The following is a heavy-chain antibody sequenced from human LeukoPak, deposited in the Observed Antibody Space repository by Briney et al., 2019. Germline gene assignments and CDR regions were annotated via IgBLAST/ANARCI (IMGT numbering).Heavy chain of an antibody. V-gene: IGHV5-51*01. D-gene: IGHD2-15*01. J-gene: IGHJ3*02. CDR3: ARQRCVSGRCYHTNVFDI. Sequence: GESLKISCKGFGYNFTNFWTGWVRQMPGKGLEWMGVINPADSETRYSPSFQGPVTISADKSMNTAYLRWTTVQASDTAMYYCARQRCVSGRCYHTNVFDIWGQGTMVTISS. CDR2: INPADSET. CDR1: GYNFTNFW.